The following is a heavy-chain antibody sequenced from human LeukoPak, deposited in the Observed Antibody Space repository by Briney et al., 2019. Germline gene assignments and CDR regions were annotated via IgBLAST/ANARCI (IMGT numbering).Heavy chain of an antibody. CDR1: GFTFRSPS. CDR2: ISSGSDVK. J-gene: IGHJ5*02. CDR3: ARDGADRSGKWWFDP. Sequence: GGSLSLSCAASGFTFRSPSMNCVRLAPGEGPEWISYISSGSDVKYYADSVRGRFTISRDNSKNSLYLQMNSLRAEDTAVYYCARDGADRSGKWWFDPWGQGTLVTVSS. V-gene: IGHV3-48*04. D-gene: IGHD3-22*01.